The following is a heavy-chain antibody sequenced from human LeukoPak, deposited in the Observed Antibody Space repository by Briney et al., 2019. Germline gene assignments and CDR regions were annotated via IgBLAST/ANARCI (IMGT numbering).Heavy chain of an antibody. V-gene: IGHV4-34*01. D-gene: IGHD6-13*01. J-gene: IGHJ4*02. CDR2: INHSGST. CDR1: GGSFCGYY. CDR3: ARGLDLVIIAAAYFDY. Sequence: SSETLSLTCAVHGGSFCGYYWSWIRQPPGKGLEWSGEINHSGSTNYNPSLKSRVTISVDTSKNQFSLKLSSVTAADTAVYYCARGLDLVIIAAAYFDYWGQGTLVTVSS.